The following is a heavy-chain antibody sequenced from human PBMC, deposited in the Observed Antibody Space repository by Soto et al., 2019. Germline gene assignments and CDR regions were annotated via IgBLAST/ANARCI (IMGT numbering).Heavy chain of an antibody. CDR3: ARLVFHCLRGSIDDYNFYGLDV. CDR2: IYEAGST. D-gene: IGHD2-15*01. J-gene: IGHJ6*02. CDR1: GVYISSTDHD. Sequence: SESLSLTCTGSGVYISSTDHDWGWTRPRAGEELVGHGSIYEAGSTFHNPTLKRRATIPVDTSRNQFSLRLSSVTAPETTVYYCARLVFHCLRGSIDDYNFYGLDVWGQGTTVTVSS. V-gene: IGHV4-39*01.